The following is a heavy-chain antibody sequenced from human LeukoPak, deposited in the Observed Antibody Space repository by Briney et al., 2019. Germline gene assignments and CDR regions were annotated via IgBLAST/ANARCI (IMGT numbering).Heavy chain of an antibody. J-gene: IGHJ3*02. CDR3: ARGDYDSSGYAFDI. V-gene: IGHV1-2*02. D-gene: IGHD3-22*01. Sequence: ASVKVSCKASGYTFTGYYMHWVRQAPGQPLEWMGWSNPNSGDTNYAQKFQGRVTMTRDTSISTAYMELSRLRSDDTAVYYCARGDYDSSGYAFDIWGQGTMVTVSS. CDR2: SNPNSGDT. CDR1: GYTFTGYY.